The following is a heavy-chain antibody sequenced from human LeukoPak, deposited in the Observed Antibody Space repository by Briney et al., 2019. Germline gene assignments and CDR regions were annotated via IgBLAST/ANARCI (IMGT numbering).Heavy chain of an antibody. J-gene: IGHJ3*02. CDR3: ARDWGNIVVVPAAGPGVIDAFDI. Sequence: GRSLRLSCAASGFTFSSYAMHWVRQAPGKGLEWVAVISYDGSNKYYADSVRGRFTISRDNSKNTLYLQMNSLRAEDTAVYYCARDWGNIVVVPAAGPGVIDAFDIWGQGTMVTVSS. D-gene: IGHD2-2*01. V-gene: IGHV3-30-3*01. CDR1: GFTFSSYA. CDR2: ISYDGSNK.